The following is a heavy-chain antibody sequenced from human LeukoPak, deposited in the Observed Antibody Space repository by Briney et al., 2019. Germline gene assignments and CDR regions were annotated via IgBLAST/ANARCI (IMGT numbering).Heavy chain of an antibody. CDR1: GYSISSGYY. CDR2: IYHGGST. V-gene: IGHV4-38-2*01. D-gene: IGHD2-2*01. J-gene: IGHJ4*02. Sequence: SETLSLTCAVSGYSISSGYYWGWIRPPPGKGLEWIGIIYHGGSTYYNPSLKSRVTISVDTSKNQFSLKLSSVTAADTAVYYCARLGYCSSTSCYYFDYWGQGTLVTVSS. CDR3: ARLGYCSSTSCYYFDY.